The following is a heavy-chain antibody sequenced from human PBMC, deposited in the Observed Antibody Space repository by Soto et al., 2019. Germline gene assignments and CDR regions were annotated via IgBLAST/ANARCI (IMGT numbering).Heavy chain of an antibody. CDR1: GFTFSSYG. CDR2: IWYDGSNK. V-gene: IGHV3-33*01. J-gene: IGHJ3*02. Sequence: QVQLVESGGGVVQPGRSLRLSCAASGFTFSSYGMHWVRQAPGKGLEWVAVIWYDGSNKYYADSVKGRFTISRDNSKNTLYLQMNSLRAEDTAVYYCARDAIYDSAEDEAFDIWGQGTMVTVSS. CDR3: ARDAIYDSAEDEAFDI. D-gene: IGHD3-3*01.